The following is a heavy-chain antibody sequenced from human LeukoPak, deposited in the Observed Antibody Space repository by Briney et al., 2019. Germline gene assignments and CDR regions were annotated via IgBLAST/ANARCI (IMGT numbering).Heavy chain of an antibody. J-gene: IGHJ6*03. CDR1: GFTFSSYG. V-gene: IGHV3-30*02. CDR2: IRYDGSNK. CDR3: AKVSGIAAAGIFYYYYYMDV. D-gene: IGHD6-13*01. Sequence: PGGSLRLSWAASGFTFSSYGMHWVRQAPGKGLEWVAFIRYDGSNKYYADSVKGRFTISRDNSKNTLYLRMNSLRAEDTAVYYCAKVSGIAAAGIFYYYYYMDVWGKGTTVTISS.